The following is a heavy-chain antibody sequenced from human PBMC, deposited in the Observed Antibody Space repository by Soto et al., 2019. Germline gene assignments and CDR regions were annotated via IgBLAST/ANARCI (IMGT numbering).Heavy chain of an antibody. CDR3: ARAVGPFDY. CDR2: IWYDGSHK. Sequence: QVQLVESGGGVVQPGRSLRLSCAASGFTFSTYGMHWVRQAPGTGLEWVAVIWYDGSHKEYADSVKGRFTISRDNSKNTLYLQMNSLRVEDTGVYYCARAVGPFDYWGQGTLVAVSS. V-gene: IGHV3-33*01. CDR1: GFTFSTYG. J-gene: IGHJ4*02. D-gene: IGHD1-26*01.